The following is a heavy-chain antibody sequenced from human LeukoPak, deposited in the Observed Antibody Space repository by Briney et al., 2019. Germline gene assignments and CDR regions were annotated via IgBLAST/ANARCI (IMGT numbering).Heavy chain of an antibody. CDR1: GGTFSSYA. D-gene: IGHD5-18*01. V-gene: IGHV1-69*13. J-gene: IGHJ4*02. CDR2: IIPIFGTA. Sequence: GASVKVSCKASGGTFSSYAISWVRQAPGQGLEWMGGIIPIFGTANYAHKFQGRVTITADESTSTAYMELSSLRSEDTAVYYCASRPMPDTAMSNGDYWGQGTLVTVSS. CDR3: ASRPMPDTAMSNGDY.